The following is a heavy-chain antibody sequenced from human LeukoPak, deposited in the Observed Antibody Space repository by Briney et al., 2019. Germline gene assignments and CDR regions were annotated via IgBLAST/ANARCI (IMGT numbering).Heavy chain of an antibody. V-gene: IGHV4-4*02. CDR1: GGSISSSNW. D-gene: IGHD1-26*01. J-gene: IGHJ4*02. CDR2: IYHSGGT. Sequence: SETLSLTCAVSGGSISSSNWWSWVRQPPGKGLEWIGEIYHSGGTNYNPSLKSRVTISVDKSKNQFSLKLSSVTAADTAVYYCARDSPNSGSYYGFDYWGQGTLVTVSS. CDR3: ARDSPNSGSYYGFDY.